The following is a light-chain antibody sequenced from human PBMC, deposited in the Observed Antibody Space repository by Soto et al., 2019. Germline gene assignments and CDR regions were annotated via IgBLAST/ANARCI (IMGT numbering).Light chain of an antibody. Sequence: QSVLTQPASVSGSPGQSITISCTGTSSDVGGYNYVSWYRQHPGKAPKLMIYEVNNRPSGVSIRFSGSKSGNTASLTISGLRADDEADYYCNSYTSSNTWVFGGGTKLTVL. CDR2: EVN. V-gene: IGLV2-14*01. J-gene: IGLJ3*02. CDR3: NSYTSSNTWV. CDR1: SSDVGGYNY.